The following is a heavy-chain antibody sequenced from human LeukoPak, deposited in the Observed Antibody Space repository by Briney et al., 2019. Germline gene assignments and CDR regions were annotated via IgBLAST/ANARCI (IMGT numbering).Heavy chain of an antibody. D-gene: IGHD2-15*01. CDR2: IIPIFGTA. CDR1: GGTFSSYA. J-gene: IGHJ4*02. V-gene: IGHV1-69*05. CDR3: AVVAATTDFDY. Sequence: SVKVFCKASGGTFSSYAISWVRQAPGQGLEWMGRIIPIFGTANYAQKFQGRVTITTDESTSTAYMELSSLRSEDTAVYYCAVVAATTDFDYWGQGTLVTVSS.